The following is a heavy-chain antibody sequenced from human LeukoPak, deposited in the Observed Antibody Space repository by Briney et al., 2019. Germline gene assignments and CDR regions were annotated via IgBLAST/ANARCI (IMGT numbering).Heavy chain of an antibody. J-gene: IGHJ4*02. Sequence: PRGSLRLSCAASGFTVSSNYVSWVRQAPGKGLEWVSVIYSGGSTYYADSVTGRFTISRDNSKNTLYLQMNSLRAEDTAVYYCARDATPGYFDYWGQGTLVTVSS. V-gene: IGHV3-53*01. CDR2: IYSGGST. CDR1: GFTVSSNY. CDR3: ARDATPGYFDY.